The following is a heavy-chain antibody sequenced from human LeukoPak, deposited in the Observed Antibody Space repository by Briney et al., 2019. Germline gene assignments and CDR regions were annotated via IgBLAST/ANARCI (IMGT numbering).Heavy chain of an antibody. CDR1: GYTFTSYY. CDR3: ARYGGSYPFDI. D-gene: IGHD1-26*01. CDR2: MNPNSGNT. J-gene: IGHJ3*02. V-gene: IGHV1-8*02. Sequence: ASVKVSCKASGYTFTSYYMHWVRQATGQGLEWMGWMNPNSGNTGYAQKFQGRVTMTRNTSISTAYMELSSLRSEDTAVYYCARYGGSYPFDIWGQGTMVTVSS.